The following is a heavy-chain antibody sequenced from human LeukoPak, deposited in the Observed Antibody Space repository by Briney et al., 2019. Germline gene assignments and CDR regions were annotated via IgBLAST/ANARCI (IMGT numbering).Heavy chain of an antibody. J-gene: IGHJ4*02. V-gene: IGHV1-2*02. D-gene: IGHD3-3*01. Sequence: ASVKVSCKASGYTFTGYYMHWVRQAPGQGLEWMGWINPNSGGTNYAQNFQGRVTMTRDTSLSTAYMELSRLRSDDTAVYYCARGGYDFWSGYSVPRYWGQGTLVTVPS. CDR2: INPNSGGT. CDR1: GYTFTGYY. CDR3: ARGGYDFWSGYSVPRY.